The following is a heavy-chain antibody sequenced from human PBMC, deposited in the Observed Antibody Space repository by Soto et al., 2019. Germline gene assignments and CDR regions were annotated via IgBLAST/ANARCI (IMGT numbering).Heavy chain of an antibody. Sequence: GGSLRLSCAASGFTFSYYLMSWVRQAPGKGPEWVANIKFDGSVKQYVDSVRGRFTISRDNSRNSLFLQMNSLRAGDTAVYYCVKDGGYCSSTTCYSPRNHYFDSWGQGTLVTVSS. CDR3: VKDGGYCSSTTCYSPRNHYFDS. CDR2: IKFDGSVK. J-gene: IGHJ4*02. CDR1: GFTFSYYL. D-gene: IGHD2-2*01. V-gene: IGHV3-7*03.